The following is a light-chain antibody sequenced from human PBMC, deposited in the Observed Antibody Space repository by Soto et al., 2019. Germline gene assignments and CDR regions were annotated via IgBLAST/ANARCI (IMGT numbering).Light chain of an antibody. CDR1: QSIRHSNGYNY. CDR2: LGS. J-gene: IGKJ2*01. CDR3: MHALQTPRGS. Sequence: IVLNQAPRSLPVTPREPASISGRSSQSIRHSNGYNYLDWYLQKPVQSPQLLIYLGSNRASGVHERFSANGAGSDCTRKSSLVEAEDVVVYYCMHALQTPRGSCGQATMPEIK. V-gene: IGKV2-28*01.